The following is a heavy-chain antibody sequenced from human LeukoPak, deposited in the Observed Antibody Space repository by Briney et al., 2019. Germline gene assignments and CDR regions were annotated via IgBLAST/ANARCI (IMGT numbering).Heavy chain of an antibody. D-gene: IGHD3-10*02. CDR1: GFTFSNYA. CDR2: ITGSGDGT. CDR3: VKVFFHPTYYFDY. J-gene: IGHJ4*02. Sequence: PGGSLRLSCAASGFTFSNYAMMWVRQAPGKRLEWVSSITGSGDGTYYADSVRGRFTISRDNSENTLYLQLNSLRAKDTAVYFCVKVFFHPTYYFDYWGQGTLVTVSS. V-gene: IGHV3-23*01.